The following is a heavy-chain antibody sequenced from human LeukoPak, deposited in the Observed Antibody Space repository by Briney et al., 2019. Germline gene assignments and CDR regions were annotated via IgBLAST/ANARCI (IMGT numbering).Heavy chain of an antibody. D-gene: IGHD3-10*01. J-gene: IGHJ6*03. CDR2: ISAYNGNT. CDR1: GYTFTSYA. CDR3: ARGPEYYYGSGSYYRVGGYYYYMDV. V-gene: IGHV1-18*01. Sequence: ASVKVSCKASGYTFTSYALSWVRQAPGQGLGWMGWISAYNGNTNYAQKLQGRVTMTTDTSTSTAYMELRSLRSDDTAVYYCARGPEYYYGSGSYYRVGGYYYYMDVWGKGTTVTISS.